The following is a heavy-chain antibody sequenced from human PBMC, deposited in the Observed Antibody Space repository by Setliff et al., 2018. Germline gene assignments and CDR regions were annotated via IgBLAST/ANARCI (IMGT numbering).Heavy chain of an antibody. D-gene: IGHD6-13*01. CDR1: GFTFSSYA. J-gene: IGHJ6*03. Sequence: PGGSLRLSCAASGFTFSSYAMSWVRQAPGKGLEWVSAISGSGGRTYYADSVKGRFTISRDNSKNTLYLQMNSLRAEDTAVYYCAKDNAYSSSRYYYYYYMDVWGKGTTVTVSS. V-gene: IGHV3-23*01. CDR3: AKDNAYSSSRYYYYYYMDV. CDR2: ISGSGGRT.